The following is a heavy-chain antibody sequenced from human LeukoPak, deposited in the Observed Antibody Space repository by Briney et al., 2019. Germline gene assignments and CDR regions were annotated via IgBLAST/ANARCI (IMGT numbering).Heavy chain of an antibody. CDR2: IYHTGNT. CDR3: ARWYYYDSSGYYQNYFDY. CDR1: GGSVSSGGYY. Sequence: SETLSLTCTVSGGSVSSGGYYWSWIRQPPGKGLEWIAYIYHTGNTYYNPSLKSRVTISIDRSKNQFSLKLTSVTAADTAVYYCARWYYYDSSGYYQNYFDYWGQGTLVTVSS. J-gene: IGHJ4*02. D-gene: IGHD3-22*01. V-gene: IGHV4-30-2*01.